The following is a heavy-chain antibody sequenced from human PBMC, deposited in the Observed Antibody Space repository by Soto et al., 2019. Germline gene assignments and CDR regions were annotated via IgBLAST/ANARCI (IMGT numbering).Heavy chain of an antibody. CDR1: GGSISSSSYY. CDR2: IYYSGST. V-gene: IGHV4-39*01. D-gene: IGHD6-19*01. CDR3: ASSYSSGWYYFDF. J-gene: IGHJ4*01. Sequence: PSETLCLTCTVSGGSISSSSYYWGWIRQPPGKGLEWIGSIYYSGSTYYSPSLKSRVTISVDTSKNQFSLKLSSVTAAATAVYYSASSYSSGWYYFDFWRHGTLVTVSS.